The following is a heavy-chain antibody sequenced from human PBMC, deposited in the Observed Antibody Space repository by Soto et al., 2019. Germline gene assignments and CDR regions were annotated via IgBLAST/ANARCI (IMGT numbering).Heavy chain of an antibody. CDR3: AIDTTSFSDFNH. CDR1: GYTFSNHD. CDR2: MNPQSGKT. D-gene: IGHD1-26*01. V-gene: IGHV1-8*01. Sequence: QVQLVQSGAEAKKPGASVKVSCKASGYTFSNHDINWVRQASGQGLEWMGWMNPQSGKTEYVQKFQGRVTMTRDTSISKAYMEVSSLTSEDTAVDYCAIDTTSFSDFNHWGQGTLVTVS. J-gene: IGHJ4*02.